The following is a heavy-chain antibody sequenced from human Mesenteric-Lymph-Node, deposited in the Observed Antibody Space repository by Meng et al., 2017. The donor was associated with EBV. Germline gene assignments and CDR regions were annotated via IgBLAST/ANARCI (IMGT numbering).Heavy chain of an antibody. D-gene: IGHD4-17*01. CDR2: VHHSGLT. CDR3: AGGDYVNQFNY. V-gene: IGHV4-30-2*06. CDR1: GGSVNSGGYS. Sequence: QLQEPGSGLVRPSQTLSLTCTVSGGSVNSGGYSWSWIRQSPEKGLEWIGYVHHSGLTYYNPSLETRVIISLERSKNQFSLKLTSVTAADTAVYYCAGGDYVNQFNYWGQGTLVTVSS. J-gene: IGHJ4*02.